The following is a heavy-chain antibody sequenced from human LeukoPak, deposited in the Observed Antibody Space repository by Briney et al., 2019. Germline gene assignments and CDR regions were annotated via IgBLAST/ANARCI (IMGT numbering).Heavy chain of an antibody. Sequence: PGGSLRLSCTASGFIFSGSWMAWIRQAPGKGLEWVAIIKKDGSEKYYVDSVKGRFTISRDNAKNSLFLQMNSLRAEDTAIYYCTTDTWYSAGHWGQGTLVTVSS. CDR1: GFIFSGSW. CDR2: IKKDGSEK. V-gene: IGHV3-7*03. J-gene: IGHJ4*02. CDR3: TTDTWYSAGH. D-gene: IGHD2-15*01.